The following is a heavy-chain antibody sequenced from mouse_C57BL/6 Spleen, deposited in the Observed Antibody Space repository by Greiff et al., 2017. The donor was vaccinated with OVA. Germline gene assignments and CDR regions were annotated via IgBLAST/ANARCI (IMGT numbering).Heavy chain of an antibody. V-gene: IGHV1-49*01. Sequence: LQQSGAELVRPGSSVKLSCKDSYFAFMARAMHWVKQRPGHGLEWIGSFTMYSDATEYSENFKGKATLTANTSSSTAYMELSSLTSEDSAVYYCARMGITTTGYFDVWGTGTTVTVSS. CDR1: YFAFMARA. CDR2: FTMYSDAT. CDR3: ARMGITTTGYFDV. D-gene: IGHD1-1*01. J-gene: IGHJ1*03.